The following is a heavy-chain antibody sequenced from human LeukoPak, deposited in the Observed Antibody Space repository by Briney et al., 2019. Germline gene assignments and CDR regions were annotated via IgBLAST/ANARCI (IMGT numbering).Heavy chain of an antibody. J-gene: IGHJ4*02. CDR1: GGSINSYY. CDR2: IYYSGST. Sequence: SETLSLTCTVSGGSINSYYWSWIRQPPGKGLEWIGYIYYSGSTNYNPSLKNRVTISVDTSKNQLSLKLSSMTTADTAVYYCARSEDYYDSSGHAFDFWGQGTLVTVSS. CDR3: ARSEDYYDSSGHAFDF. V-gene: IGHV4-59*01. D-gene: IGHD3-22*01.